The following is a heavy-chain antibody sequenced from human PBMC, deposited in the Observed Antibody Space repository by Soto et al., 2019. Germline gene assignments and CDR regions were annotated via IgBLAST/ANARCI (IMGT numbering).Heavy chain of an antibody. J-gene: IGHJ3*02. CDR1: GFTFSNYA. Sequence: PGGSLRLSCAASGFTFSNYAMHWVRQAPGKGLEWVSAINNNGGSTYYAESVRGRFTISRDNSINTLYLQMSSLRSDDTAVYYCAHPRGYGVFDAVDIWGQGTMVTVSS. CDR3: AHPRGYGVFDAVDI. D-gene: IGHD4-17*01. CDR2: INNNGGST. V-gene: IGHV3-23*01.